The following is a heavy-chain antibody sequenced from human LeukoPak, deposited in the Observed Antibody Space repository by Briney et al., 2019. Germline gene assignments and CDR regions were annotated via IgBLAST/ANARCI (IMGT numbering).Heavy chain of an antibody. Sequence: SQTLSLTCVISGDSVSSNGGAWNWIRQSPSRGLEWLGRTYYRSKWYHEYALSVKSRITINPDTTKNHFSLQLSSVTPEDTAVYYCVRGGVEAPASMGFDYWGQGTLVTVSS. J-gene: IGHJ4*02. CDR2: TYYRSKWYH. CDR3: VRGGVEAPASMGFDY. D-gene: IGHD3-10*01. V-gene: IGHV6-1*01. CDR1: GDSVSSNGGA.